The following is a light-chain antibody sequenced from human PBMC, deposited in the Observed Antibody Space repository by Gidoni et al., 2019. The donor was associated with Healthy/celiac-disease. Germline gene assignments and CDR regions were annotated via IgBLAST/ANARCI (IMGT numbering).Light chain of an antibody. V-gene: IGKV3-20*01. CDR3: QQYGSSPRT. J-gene: IGKJ5*01. Sequence: EIVLTQSPGTLSLSPGERATLSSRASQSVSSSYLAWYQQKPGQAPRLLIYGASSRATGIPDRFSSSGSGTDFTLTISRLEPEDFAVYYCQQYGSSPRTFGQGTRLEIK. CDR1: QSVSSSY. CDR2: GAS.